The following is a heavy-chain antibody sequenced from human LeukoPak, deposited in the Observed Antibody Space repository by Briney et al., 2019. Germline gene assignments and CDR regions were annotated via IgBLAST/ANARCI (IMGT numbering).Heavy chain of an antibody. V-gene: IGHV3-23*01. J-gene: IGHJ6*02. D-gene: IGHD3-22*01. CDR3: AKDVYDSSGLSGPDDRYYYYYGMDV. CDR2: ISGSGGST. CDR1: GFTFSSYA. Sequence: GGSLRLSCAASGFTFSSYAMSWVRQAPGKGLEWVSAISGSGGSTYYADSVKGRFTISRDNSKNTLYLQMNSLRAEDTAVYYCAKDVYDSSGLSGPDDRYYYYYGMDVWGQGTTVTVSS.